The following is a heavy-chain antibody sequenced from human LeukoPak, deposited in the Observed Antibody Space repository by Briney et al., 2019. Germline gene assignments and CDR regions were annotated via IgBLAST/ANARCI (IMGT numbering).Heavy chain of an antibody. V-gene: IGHV3-23*01. J-gene: IGHJ4*02. Sequence: GGSLRLSCAASGFTLSSYAMSWVRQAPGKGLEWVSAISGSGGSTYYADSVKGRFTISRDNSKNTLYLQMNSLRAEDTAVYYCARDLHGDYTFFDSWGQGTLVTVSS. CDR2: ISGSGGST. D-gene: IGHD4-17*01. CDR3: ARDLHGDYTFFDS. CDR1: GFTLSSYA.